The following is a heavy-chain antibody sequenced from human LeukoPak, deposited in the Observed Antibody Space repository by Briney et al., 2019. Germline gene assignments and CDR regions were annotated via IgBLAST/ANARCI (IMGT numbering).Heavy chain of an antibody. V-gene: IGHV1-46*01. J-gene: IGHJ4*02. D-gene: IGHD3-10*01. CDR3: ARDQLVQGEPLYYFDY. CDR1: GYTFTSYY. CDR2: INPSGGST. Sequence: ASVKVSCKASGYTFTSYYMHWVRQAPGQGLEWMGIINPSGGSTSYAQKFQGRVTMTRDTSTSTVYMELSSLRSEDTAVYYCARDQLVQGEPLYYFDYWGQGTLVTVSS.